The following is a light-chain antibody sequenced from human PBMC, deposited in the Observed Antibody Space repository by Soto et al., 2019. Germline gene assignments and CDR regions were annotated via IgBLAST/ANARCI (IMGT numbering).Light chain of an antibody. CDR2: GAS. V-gene: IGKV3D-20*02. Sequence: EIVLTQSPGTLSLSPGDRATLSCRASQSVSSSYLAWYQQKPGQAPGLLIYGASSRATGIPDRFSGSGSGTDFTLTISSLEPEDFAVYYCQQRTNWPPAFGQGTRLEIK. CDR3: QQRTNWPPA. J-gene: IGKJ5*01. CDR1: QSVSSSY.